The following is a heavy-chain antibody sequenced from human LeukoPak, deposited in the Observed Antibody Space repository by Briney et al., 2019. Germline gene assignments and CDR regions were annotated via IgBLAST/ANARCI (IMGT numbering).Heavy chain of an antibody. CDR2: IRYDGSNK. V-gene: IGHV3-30*02. D-gene: IGHD1-26*01. CDR1: GFTFSSYW. J-gene: IGHJ4*02. CDR3: AKAPIVGAYYFDY. Sequence: GGSLRLSCAASGFTFSSYWMSWVRQAPGKGLDWVAFIRYDGSNKYYADSVKGRFTISRDNSKNTLYLQMNSLRAEDTAVYYCAKAPIVGAYYFDYWGQGTLVTVSS.